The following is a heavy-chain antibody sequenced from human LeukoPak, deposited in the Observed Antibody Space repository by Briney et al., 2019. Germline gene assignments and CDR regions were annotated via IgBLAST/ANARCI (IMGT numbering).Heavy chain of an antibody. V-gene: IGHV3-21*01. D-gene: IGHD3-10*01. Sequence: GGSLRLSCAASGFTFSSYSMNWVRQAPGKGLEWVSSISSSSSYIYYADSVKGRFTISRDNSKNTLYLQMNSLRAEDTAVYYCAKDHYYGSGSYWFSYYFDYWGQGTLVTVSS. J-gene: IGHJ4*02. CDR3: AKDHYYGSGSYWFSYYFDY. CDR1: GFTFSSYS. CDR2: ISSSSSYI.